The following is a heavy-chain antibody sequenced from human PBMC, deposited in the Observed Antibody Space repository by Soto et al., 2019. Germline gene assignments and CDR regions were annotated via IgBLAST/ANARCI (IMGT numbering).Heavy chain of an antibody. CDR1: GYTFTGYY. CDR2: INPNSGGT. D-gene: IGHD3-10*01. Sequence: ASVQVACKASGYTFTGYYMHLVRQAPGQGLEWMGWINPNSGGTNYAQKFQGWVTMTRDTSISTAYMELSRLRSDDTAVCYCAKDRVTMVRGVITHGFDYWGQGTLVTVSS. CDR3: AKDRVTMVRGVITHGFDY. J-gene: IGHJ4*02. V-gene: IGHV1-2*04.